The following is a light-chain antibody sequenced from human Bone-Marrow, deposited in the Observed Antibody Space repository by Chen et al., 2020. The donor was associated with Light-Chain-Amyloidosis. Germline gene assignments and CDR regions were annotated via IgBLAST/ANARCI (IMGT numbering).Light chain of an antibody. CDR3: QYYQGSSEGV. J-gene: IGLJ3*02. V-gene: IGLV6-57*01. CDR2: EDD. Sequence: NFMLTQPHSVSESPGKTVIISCTRSSGSIATNYVQWYQQRPGSSPATVIYEDDQRPSGVPDRFSGSIARSSNSASLTSARVEAEDDADYYCQYYQGSSEGVFGGGTKLTVL. CDR1: SGSIATNY.